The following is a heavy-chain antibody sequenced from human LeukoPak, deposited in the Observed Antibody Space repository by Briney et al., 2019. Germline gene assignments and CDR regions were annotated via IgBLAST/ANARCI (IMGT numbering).Heavy chain of an antibody. CDR1: GFTFSSYE. Sequence: GGSLRLSCAASGFTFSSYEMNWVRQAPGKGLEWVSYISSSGSTIYYADSVKGRFTISRDNAKNSLYLRMNSLRAEDTAVYYCARDPATVTTDPGYMDVWGKGTTVTVSS. D-gene: IGHD4-11*01. CDR3: ARDPATVTTDPGYMDV. CDR2: ISSSGSTI. V-gene: IGHV3-48*03. J-gene: IGHJ6*03.